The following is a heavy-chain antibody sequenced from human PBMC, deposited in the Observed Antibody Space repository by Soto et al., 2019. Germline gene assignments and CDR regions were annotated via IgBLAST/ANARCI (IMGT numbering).Heavy chain of an antibody. D-gene: IGHD5-12*01. CDR3: ARGRWLRSSFDY. V-gene: IGHV4-34*01. J-gene: IGHJ4*02. CDR1: GGSFSGYY. CDR2: INHSGST. Sequence: QVQLQQWGAGLLKPSETLSLPCADYGGSFSGYYWSWIRQPPGKGLEWIGEINHSGSTNYNPSLMSRVTRTVDTSMNQFSLTLSSVTAADTAVYDCARGRWLRSSFDYWGQGTLVTFSS.